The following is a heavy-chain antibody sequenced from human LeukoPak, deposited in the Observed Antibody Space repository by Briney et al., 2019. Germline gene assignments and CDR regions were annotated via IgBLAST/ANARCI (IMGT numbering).Heavy chain of an antibody. CDR2: INHSGST. V-gene: IGHV4-34*01. CDR3: ARRQRGVVVPAAPFDY. J-gene: IGHJ4*02. Sequence: PSETLSLTCAVYGGSFSGYYWSWIRQPPGKGLEWIGEINHSGSTNYNPSLKSRVTISVDTSKNQFSLKLSSVTAADTAVYYCARRQRGVVVPAAPFDYWGQGTLVTVSS. D-gene: IGHD2-2*01. CDR1: GGSFSGYY.